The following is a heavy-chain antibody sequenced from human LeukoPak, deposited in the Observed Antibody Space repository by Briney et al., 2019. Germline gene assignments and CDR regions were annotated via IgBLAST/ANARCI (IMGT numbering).Heavy chain of an antibody. CDR2: IYYSGST. J-gene: IGHJ6*02. V-gene: IGHV4-31*03. CDR1: GGSISSGGYY. Sequence: PSETLSLTCTVSGGSISSGGYYWSWIRQHPGKGLEWIGYIYYSGSTYYNPSLKSRVTISVDTSKNQFSLKLSSVTAADTAVYYCARAQVDYNNGPGSQGYYSYGMDVWGQGTTVTVSS. D-gene: IGHD4-11*01. CDR3: ARAQVDYNNGPGSQGYYSYGMDV.